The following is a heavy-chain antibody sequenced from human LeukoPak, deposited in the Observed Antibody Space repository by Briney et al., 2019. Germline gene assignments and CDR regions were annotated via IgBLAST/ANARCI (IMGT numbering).Heavy chain of an antibody. Sequence: GGSLRLSCVASGFTFSSYWMTWVRQAPGQGLEWVASIKPDGNEKIYVDSVKGRFTVSRDNSEDSLDLQMNSLRAEDTGVYYCARVRNYFGSGTSPLGYWGQGTLVTVSS. CDR3: ARVRNYFGSGTSPLGY. J-gene: IGHJ4*02. D-gene: IGHD3-10*01. V-gene: IGHV3-7*01. CDR1: GFTFSSYW. CDR2: IKPDGNEK.